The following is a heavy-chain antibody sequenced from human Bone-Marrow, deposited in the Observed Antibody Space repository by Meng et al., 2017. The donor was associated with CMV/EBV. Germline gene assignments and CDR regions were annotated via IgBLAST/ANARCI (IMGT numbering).Heavy chain of an antibody. CDR2: INPNSGGT. V-gene: IGHV1-2*02. J-gene: IGHJ4*02. Sequence: ASVKVSCKASGYTFTGYYMHWVRQAPGQGLEWMGWINPNSGGTNYAQKFQGRVTMTRDTSISTAYMELSRLRSDDTAVYYRARMGYGGNSDWDDYWGQGTLVTVSS. CDR3: ARMGYGGNSDWDDY. CDR1: GYTFTGYY. D-gene: IGHD4-23*01.